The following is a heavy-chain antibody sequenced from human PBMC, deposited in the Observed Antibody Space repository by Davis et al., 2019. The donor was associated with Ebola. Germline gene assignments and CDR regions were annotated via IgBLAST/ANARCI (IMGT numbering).Heavy chain of an antibody. CDR2: FYTSGTT. Sequence: MPGGSLRLSCTVSGGSISSSYWSWIRQPPGRGLEWIGNFYTSGTTNYNPSLKSRVTILVDKSMNQVSLKLRSVTAADTAVYYCARLATYGMDVWGKGTTVTVSS. CDR3: ARLATYGMDV. CDR1: GGSISSSY. J-gene: IGHJ6*04. V-gene: IGHV4-4*08.